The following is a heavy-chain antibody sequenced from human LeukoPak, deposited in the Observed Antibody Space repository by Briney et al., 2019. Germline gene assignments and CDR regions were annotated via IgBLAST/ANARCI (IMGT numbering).Heavy chain of an antibody. CDR2: IWYDGSNK. CDR1: GFTFSSYW. Sequence: GGSLRLSCAASGFTFSSYWMHWVRQAPGKGLEWVAVIWYDGSNKYYADSVKGRFTISRDNSKNTLYLQMNSLRAEDTAVYYCARPQYYYGSGSPIDYWGQGTLVTVSS. V-gene: IGHV3-33*01. CDR3: ARPQYYYGSGSPIDY. J-gene: IGHJ4*02. D-gene: IGHD3-10*01.